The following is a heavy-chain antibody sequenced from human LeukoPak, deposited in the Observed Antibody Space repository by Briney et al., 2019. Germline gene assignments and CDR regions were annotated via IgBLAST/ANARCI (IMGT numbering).Heavy chain of an antibody. Sequence: ASETLSLPCTVSGGSISSSRYYWGWIRQPPGKGLEWIGRIYYSECAYYDPSLKSRVTISVDTSKNQFSLKLSSVTAADTAVYYCARDRSYYGSGSPGRIDPWGQGTLVTVSS. CDR2: IYYSECA. J-gene: IGHJ5*02. CDR1: GGSISSSRYY. V-gene: IGHV4-39*07. D-gene: IGHD3-10*01. CDR3: ARDRSYYGSGSPGRIDP.